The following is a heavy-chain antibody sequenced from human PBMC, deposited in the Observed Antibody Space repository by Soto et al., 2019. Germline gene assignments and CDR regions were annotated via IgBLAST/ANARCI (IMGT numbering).Heavy chain of an antibody. V-gene: IGHV3-30*18. Sequence: GGSLRLSCAASGFTFSSYGMHWVRQAPGKGLEWVAVISYDGSNKYYADPVKGRFTISRDNSKNTLYLQMNSLRAEDAAVYYCAKDRSVAGYAEYFQHWGRGTLVTVSS. CDR3: AKDRSVAGYAEYFQH. CDR2: ISYDGSNK. CDR1: GFTFSSYG. D-gene: IGHD6-19*01. J-gene: IGHJ1*01.